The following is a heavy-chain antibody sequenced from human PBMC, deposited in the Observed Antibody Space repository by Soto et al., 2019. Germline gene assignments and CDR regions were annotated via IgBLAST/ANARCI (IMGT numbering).Heavy chain of an antibody. J-gene: IGHJ4*02. CDR1: GGSIRSYY. V-gene: IGHV4-59*01. D-gene: IGHD6-19*01. Sequence: SETLSLTCTVSGGSIRSYYWSWIRQPPGKGLEWIGYIYYSGSTNYNPSLKSRVTISVDTSKNQFSLKLSSVTAADTAVYYCARIGSGEGIDYWGQGTLVTVSS. CDR3: ARIGSGEGIDY. CDR2: IYYSGST.